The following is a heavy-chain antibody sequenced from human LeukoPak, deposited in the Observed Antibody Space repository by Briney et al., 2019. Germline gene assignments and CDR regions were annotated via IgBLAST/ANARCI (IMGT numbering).Heavy chain of an antibody. Sequence: GGSLRLSCAASGFTFSSYAMHWVRQAPGKGLEWVGRIHTKFDGGTIDYAAPVKGRFTISRDDSKNTLYLQMNNLKTEDTAMYYCTVRSSIWGQGTLVTVSS. CDR1: GFTFSSYA. CDR2: IHTKFDGGTI. J-gene: IGHJ4*02. CDR3: TVRSSI. V-gene: IGHV3-15*01. D-gene: IGHD6-13*01.